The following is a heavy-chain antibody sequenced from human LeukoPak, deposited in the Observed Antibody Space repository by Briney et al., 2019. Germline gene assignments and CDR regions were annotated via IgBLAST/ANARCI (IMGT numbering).Heavy chain of an antibody. V-gene: IGHV4-59*01. CDR2: IYYSGST. J-gene: IGHJ4*02. CDR3: ARGAPLEWLLSTFDY. CDR1: GGSISSYY. Sequence: SETLSLTYTVSGGSISSYYWSWIRQPPGKGLEWIGYIYYSGSTNYNPSLKSRVTISVDTSKNQFSLKLSSVTAADTAVYYCARGAPLEWLLSTFDYWGQGTLVTVSS. D-gene: IGHD3-3*01.